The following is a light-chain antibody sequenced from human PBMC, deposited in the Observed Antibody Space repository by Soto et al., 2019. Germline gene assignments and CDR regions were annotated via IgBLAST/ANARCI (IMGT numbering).Light chain of an antibody. CDR2: AES. J-gene: IGKJ1*01. V-gene: IGKV1-39*01. Sequence: QMTQYPSTLSASVGDRFTITCRASQSISSYLNWYQQKPGKGPSVLIFAESSLQSGVPARFSGSGSGTDFTLTISSLQPEDFATYYCQQSYSPVWTFGQGTKV. CDR3: QQSYSPVWT. CDR1: QSISSY.